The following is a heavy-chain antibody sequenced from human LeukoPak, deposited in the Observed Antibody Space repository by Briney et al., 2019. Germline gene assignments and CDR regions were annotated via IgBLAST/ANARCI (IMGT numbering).Heavy chain of an antibody. CDR3: ASAPYYDFWSGYYYFDY. CDR2: IYYSGST. V-gene: IGHV4-59*01. D-gene: IGHD3-3*01. CDR1: GGSISSYY. Sequence: SETLSLTCTVSGGSISSYYWSWIRQPPGKGLEWIGYIYYSGSTNYNPSLKSRVTISVDTSKNQFSLKLSSVTAADAAVYYCASAPYYDFWSGYYYFDYWGQGTLVTVSS. J-gene: IGHJ4*02.